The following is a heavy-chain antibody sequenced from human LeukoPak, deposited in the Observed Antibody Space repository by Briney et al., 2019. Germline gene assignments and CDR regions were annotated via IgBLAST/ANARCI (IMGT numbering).Heavy chain of an antibody. V-gene: IGHV1-2*02. Sequence: ASVKVSCKASGYTFTGYYMHWVRQAPGQGLEWMGWINPNSGGTNYAQKFQGRVTMTRDTSISTAYMELSRLRSDDTAVYYCARGLAFGGVIASDYWGQGTLVTVSS. J-gene: IGHJ4*02. CDR3: ARGLAFGGVIASDY. CDR2: INPNSGGT. CDR1: GYTFTGYY. D-gene: IGHD3-16*02.